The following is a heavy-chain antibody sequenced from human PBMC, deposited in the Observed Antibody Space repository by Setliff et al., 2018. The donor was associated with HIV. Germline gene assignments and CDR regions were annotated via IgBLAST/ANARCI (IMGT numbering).Heavy chain of an antibody. CDR1: GDSVSSKSAA. CDR3: ARGGDWDDNYYMDV. V-gene: IGHV6-1*01. J-gene: IGHJ6*03. D-gene: IGHD1-1*01. CDR2: TYYRSKWNS. Sequence: SQTLSLTCAISGDSVSSKSAAWNWLRQSPSRGLEWLGRTYYRSKWNSDYAPSVKSRVTINPDTSKNKSSPQLNSVTPEDTAVYYCARGGDWDDNYYMDVWGKGTTVTVSS.